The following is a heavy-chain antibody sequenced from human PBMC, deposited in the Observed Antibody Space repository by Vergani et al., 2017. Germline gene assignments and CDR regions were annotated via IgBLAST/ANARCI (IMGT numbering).Heavy chain of an antibody. V-gene: IGHV1-69*01. CDR1: GGTFSSYA. CDR2: IIPIFGTA. Sequence: QVQLVQSGAEVKKPGSSVKVSCKASGGTFSSYAISWVRQAPGQGLEWMGGIIPIFGTANYAQKFQGRVTITADESTSTAYMELSSLRSEDTAVYYCASSHLEWSRPTAFDYWSQGTLITVSS. D-gene: IGHD3-3*01. J-gene: IGHJ4*02. CDR3: ASSHLEWSRPTAFDY.